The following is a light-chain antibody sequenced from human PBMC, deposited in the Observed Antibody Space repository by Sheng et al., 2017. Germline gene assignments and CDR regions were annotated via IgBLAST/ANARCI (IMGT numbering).Light chain of an antibody. CDR1: ALPKQY. V-gene: IGLV3-25*03. Sequence: SYELTQPPSVSVSPGQTARITCSGDALPKQYSYWYQQKPGQAPVVVIYKDSERPSGIPARFSGSSSRDNSHVDHQWTSEAEDEADYYCQSVDNSDTYYWVFGGRDQADRP. CDR3: QSVDNSDTYYWV. J-gene: IGLJ3*02. CDR2: KDS.